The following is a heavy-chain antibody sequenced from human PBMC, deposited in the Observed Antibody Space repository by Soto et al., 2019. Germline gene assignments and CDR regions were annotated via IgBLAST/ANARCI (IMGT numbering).Heavy chain of an antibody. J-gene: IGHJ5*02. CDR1: GYTFTSYA. CDR3: AEGYCSSTSCSGGFDP. CDR2: INAGNGNT. D-gene: IGHD2-2*01. Sequence: ASVKLSCKASGYTFTSYAMHWVRQAPGQRLEWMGWINAGNGNTKYSQKFQGRVTITADESTSTAYMELSSLRSEDTAVYYCAEGYCSSTSCSGGFDPWGQGTLVTVSS. V-gene: IGHV1-3*01.